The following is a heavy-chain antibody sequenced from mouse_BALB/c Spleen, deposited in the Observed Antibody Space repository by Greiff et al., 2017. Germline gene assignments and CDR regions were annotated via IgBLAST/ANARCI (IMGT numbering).Heavy chain of an antibody. CDR2: ISYSGST. J-gene: IGHJ1*01. V-gene: IGHV3-2*02. Sequence: EVKLMESGPGLVKPSQSLSLTCTVTGYSITSDYAWNWIRQFPGNKLEWMGYISYSGSTSYNPSLKSRISITRDTSKNQFFLQLNSVTTEDTATYYCARKPVYYGNYENFDVWGAGTTVTVSS. D-gene: IGHD2-1*01. CDR1: GYSITSDYA. CDR3: ARKPVYYGNYENFDV.